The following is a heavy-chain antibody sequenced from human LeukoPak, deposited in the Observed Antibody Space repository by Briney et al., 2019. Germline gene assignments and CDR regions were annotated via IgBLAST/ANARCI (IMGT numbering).Heavy chain of an antibody. CDR1: GFTFSNYW. D-gene: IGHD3-22*01. Sequence: PGGSLRLSCAASGFTFSNYWMHWVRQVPGKGLVWVSRINSVGSSTSYAESVKGRFTISRDNAKNSLYLQMNSLRAEDTAVYYCARTFSDYDSSGYYYTLDYWGQGTLVTVSS. CDR3: ARTFSDYDSSGYYYTLDY. CDR2: INSVGSST. J-gene: IGHJ4*02. V-gene: IGHV3-74*01.